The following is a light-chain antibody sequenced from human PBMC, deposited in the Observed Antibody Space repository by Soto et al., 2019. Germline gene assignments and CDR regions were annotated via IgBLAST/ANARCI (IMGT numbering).Light chain of an antibody. CDR2: DAS. CDR3: HQYYRTPRT. CDR1: QSVDNN. V-gene: IGKV3-20*01. Sequence: EIVMTQSPVTLSASPGESATLSCRASQSVDNNVAWYQQKPGQAPRLLIYDASSRATGTPDRFSGTGSATDFTLTISRLEPEDFAVYYCHQYYRTPRTFGQGTKVDIK. J-gene: IGKJ1*01.